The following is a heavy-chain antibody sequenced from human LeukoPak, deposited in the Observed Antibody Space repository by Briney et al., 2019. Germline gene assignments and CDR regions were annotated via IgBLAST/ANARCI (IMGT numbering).Heavy chain of an antibody. CDR1: GGSFSGYY. Sequence: SETLSLTCAVYGGSFSGYYWGWIRQPPGKGLEWIGEINHSGSTNYNPSLKSRVTISVDTSKNQFSLKLSSVTAADTAVYYCARGGRLSSGWVYYYYGMDVWGQGTTVTVSS. CDR3: ARGGRLSSGWVYYYYGMDV. J-gene: IGHJ6*02. V-gene: IGHV4-34*01. CDR2: INHSGST. D-gene: IGHD6-19*01.